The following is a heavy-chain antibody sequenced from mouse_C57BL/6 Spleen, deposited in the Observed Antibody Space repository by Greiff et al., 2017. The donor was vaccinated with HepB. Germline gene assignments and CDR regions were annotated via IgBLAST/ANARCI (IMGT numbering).Heavy chain of an antibody. CDR2: LYPGSGNT. CDR3: ARYGAAQAPFDY. J-gene: IGHJ2*01. V-gene: IGHV1-84*01. Sequence: QVQLQQSGPELVKPGASVKISCKASGYTFTDYYINWVKQRPGQGLEWIGWLYPGSGNTKYNEKFKGKATLTVDTSSSTAYMQLSSLTSEDSAVCICARYGAAQAPFDYWGQGTTLTVSS. D-gene: IGHD3-2*02. CDR1: GYTFTDYY.